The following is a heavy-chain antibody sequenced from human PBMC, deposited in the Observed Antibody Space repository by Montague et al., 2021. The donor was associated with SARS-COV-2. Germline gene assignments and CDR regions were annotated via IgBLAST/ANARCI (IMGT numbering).Heavy chain of an antibody. J-gene: IGHJ6*02. Sequence: SLRLSCAASGFTFSSYRTNWVRQAPGKGLEWVSFISSSISTIYXXXSXXXRFXISRDNAKNSLYLQLNSLRDEATAVYYCARDSISTMIVVVYYDGMDVWGQGTTVTVSS. CDR1: GFTFSSYR. V-gene: IGHV3-48*02. CDR2: ISSSISTI. D-gene: IGHD3-22*01. CDR3: ARDSISTMIVVVYYDGMDV.